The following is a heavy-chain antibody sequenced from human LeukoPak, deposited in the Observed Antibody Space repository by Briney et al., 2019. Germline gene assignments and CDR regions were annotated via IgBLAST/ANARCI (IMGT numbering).Heavy chain of an antibody. Sequence: PGGSLRLSCAASGFTFSSYWMSWVRQAPGKGLEWVAVISYDGSNKYYADSVKGRFTISRDNSKNTLYLQMNSLRAEDTAVYYCARKPPVGQLPLDYWGQGTLVTVSS. CDR1: GFTFSSYW. J-gene: IGHJ4*02. V-gene: IGHV3-30*03. CDR2: ISYDGSNK. D-gene: IGHD2-2*01. CDR3: ARKPPVGQLPLDY.